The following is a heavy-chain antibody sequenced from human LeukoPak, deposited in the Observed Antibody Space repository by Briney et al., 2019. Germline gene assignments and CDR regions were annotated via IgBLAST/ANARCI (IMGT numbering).Heavy chain of an antibody. J-gene: IGHJ4*02. D-gene: IGHD2-15*01. Sequence: ASVKVSCKASGYTFNNFDINWVRQATGQGLEWMGWMHPISGNTGYAQKFQGRVTMTRDTSISTAYMELSRLRSDDTAVYYCARGADINCSGGSCYLWGYWGQGTLVTVSS. CDR2: MHPISGNT. CDR3: ARGADINCSGGSCYLWGY. V-gene: IGHV1-8*01. CDR1: GYTFNNFD.